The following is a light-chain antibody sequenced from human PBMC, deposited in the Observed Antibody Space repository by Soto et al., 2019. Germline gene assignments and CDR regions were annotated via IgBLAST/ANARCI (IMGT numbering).Light chain of an antibody. CDR2: AAS. CDR1: QDTRRY. Sequence: DIQLTQSPSFLSASVGDRVTITCRASQDTRRYLAWYQQKTGKAPKLLIYAASTLQTGVPSALSGSGPGTEFTLLIGSLQAEDFATYYYQRPGVFGHGTKVAIK. CDR3: QRPGV. J-gene: IGKJ3*01. V-gene: IGKV1-9*01.